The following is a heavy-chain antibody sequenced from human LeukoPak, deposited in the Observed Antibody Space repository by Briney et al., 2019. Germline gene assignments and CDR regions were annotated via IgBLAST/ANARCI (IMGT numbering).Heavy chain of an antibody. CDR2: IYGGGGT. CDR3: ARDQQGPAY. D-gene: IGHD6-13*01. Sequence: GGSLRLSCAASGFTVSGNYMSWVRQAPGKGLEWISVIYGGGGTYYADSVKGRFTISRDNSKNTLYLQMNSLRVEDTAVYYCARDQQGPAYWGQGTLVSVSS. CDR1: GFTVSGNY. V-gene: IGHV3-53*01. J-gene: IGHJ4*02.